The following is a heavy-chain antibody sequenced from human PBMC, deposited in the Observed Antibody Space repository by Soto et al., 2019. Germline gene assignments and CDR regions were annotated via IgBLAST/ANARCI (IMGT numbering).Heavy chain of an antibody. D-gene: IGHD3-3*01. CDR1: GGSFSGYY. Sequence: SETLSLTCAVYGGSFSGYYWSWIRQPPGKGLEWIGEINHSGSTNYNPSLKSRVTISVDTSKNQFSLKLSSVTAADTAVYYCERGLRGYDFWSGSPFDYWGQGTLVTVSS. V-gene: IGHV4-34*01. CDR2: INHSGST. CDR3: ERGLRGYDFWSGSPFDY. J-gene: IGHJ4*02.